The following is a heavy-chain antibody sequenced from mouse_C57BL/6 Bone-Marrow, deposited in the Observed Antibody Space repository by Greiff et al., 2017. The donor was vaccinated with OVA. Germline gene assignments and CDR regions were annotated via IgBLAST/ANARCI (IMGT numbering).Heavy chain of an antibody. D-gene: IGHD1-1*01. Sequence: VQLQQSGAELVKPGASVKLSCKASGYTFTSYWMHWVKQRPGQGLEWIGMIHPNSGSTNYNEKFKSKATLTVDKSSSTAYMQLSSLTSEDSAVYYCARMGGSSYSYWYFDVWGTGTTVTVSS. CDR2: IHPNSGST. V-gene: IGHV1-64*01. CDR1: GYTFTSYW. J-gene: IGHJ1*03. CDR3: ARMGGSSYSYWYFDV.